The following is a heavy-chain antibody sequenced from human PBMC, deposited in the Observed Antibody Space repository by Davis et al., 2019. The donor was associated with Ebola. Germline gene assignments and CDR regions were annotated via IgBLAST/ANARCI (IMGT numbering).Heavy chain of an antibody. Sequence: ASVKVSCKASGGTFSSYAISWVRQAPGQGLEWMGWINPNSGGTNYAQKFQGRVTMTRDTSTSTAYMELSSLRSEDTAVYYCARGDIVVVVAASRGWYFDLWGRGTLVTVSS. J-gene: IGHJ2*01. V-gene: IGHV1-2*02. CDR3: ARGDIVVVVAASRGWYFDL. D-gene: IGHD2-15*01. CDR1: GGTFSSYA. CDR2: INPNSGGT.